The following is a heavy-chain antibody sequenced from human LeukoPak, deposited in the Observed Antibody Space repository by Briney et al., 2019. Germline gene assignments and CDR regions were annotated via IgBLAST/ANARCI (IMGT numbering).Heavy chain of an antibody. Sequence: SETPSLTCAVYGGSFSGYYWSWIRQPPGKGLEWIGEINHSGSTNYNPSLKSRVTISVDTSKNQFSLKLSSVTAADTAVYYCARGGGGAIVGATSENYYYYYGMDVWGQGTTVTVSS. CDR3: ARGGGGAIVGATSENYYYYYGMDV. J-gene: IGHJ6*02. CDR1: GGSFSGYY. V-gene: IGHV4-34*01. D-gene: IGHD1-26*01. CDR2: INHSGST.